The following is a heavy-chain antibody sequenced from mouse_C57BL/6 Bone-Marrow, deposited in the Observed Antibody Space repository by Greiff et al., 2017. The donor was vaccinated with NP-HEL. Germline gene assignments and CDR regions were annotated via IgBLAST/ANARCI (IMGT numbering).Heavy chain of an antibody. D-gene: IGHD3-2*02. CDR1: GYTFTDYY. V-gene: IGHV1-77*01. CDR2: IGPGSGST. CDR3: ERSGGQLRLTLFDY. Sequence: QVQLQQSGAELVKPGASVKISCKASGYTFTDYYINWVKQRPGQGLEWIGKIGPGSGSTYYNEKFKGKATLTANKSASTAYKQLSSLTSEESAVYFCERSGGQLRLTLFDYWGQGTTLTVSS. J-gene: IGHJ2*01.